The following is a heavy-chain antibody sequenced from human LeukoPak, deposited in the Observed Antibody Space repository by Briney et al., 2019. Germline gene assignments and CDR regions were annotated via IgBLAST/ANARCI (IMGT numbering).Heavy chain of an antibody. Sequence: GGSLRLSCAASGFTFSSYGMHWVRRAPGKGLEWVAVISYDGSNKYYADSVKGRFTISRDNSKNTLYLQMNSLRAEDTAVYYCAKDLGVRYFDWLIPGSDYWGQGTLVTVSS. J-gene: IGHJ4*02. CDR1: GFTFSSYG. V-gene: IGHV3-30*18. D-gene: IGHD3-9*01. CDR3: AKDLGVRYFDWLIPGSDY. CDR2: ISYDGSNK.